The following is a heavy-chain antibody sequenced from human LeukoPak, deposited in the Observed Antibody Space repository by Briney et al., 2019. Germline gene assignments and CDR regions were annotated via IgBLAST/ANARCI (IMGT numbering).Heavy chain of an antibody. CDR1: GGSFSGYY. J-gene: IGHJ4*02. CDR2: INHSGST. D-gene: IGHD3-16*01. Sequence: SETLSLTCAVYGGSFSGYYWSWIRQPPGKGLEWIGEINHSGSTNYNPSLKSRVTISVDTSKNQFSLKLSSVTAADTAEYYCARRMITFGGVGSRRCDFDYWGQGTLVTVSS. V-gene: IGHV4-34*01. CDR3: ARRMITFGGVGSRRCDFDY.